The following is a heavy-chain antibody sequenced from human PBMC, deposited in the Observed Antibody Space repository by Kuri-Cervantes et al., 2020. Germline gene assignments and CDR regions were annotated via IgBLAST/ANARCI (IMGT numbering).Heavy chain of an antibody. D-gene: IGHD3-10*01. CDR3: ARDETYYYGSGIDY. V-gene: IGHV1-2*04. Sequence: ASVKVSCKASGYTFTGYYMHWVRQAPGQGLEWMGWINPNSGGTNYAQKFQGWVTMTRDTSISTAYMELSRLRSDDTAVYYCARDETYYYGSGIDYWGQGTLVTVSS. CDR2: INPNSGGT. CDR1: GYTFTGYY. J-gene: IGHJ4*02.